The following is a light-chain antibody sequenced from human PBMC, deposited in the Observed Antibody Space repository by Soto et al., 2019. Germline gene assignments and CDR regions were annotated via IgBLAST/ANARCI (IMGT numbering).Light chain of an antibody. J-gene: IGKJ1*01. CDR3: QHYNSYSEA. CDR2: KAS. V-gene: IGKV1-5*03. CDR1: HTISSW. Sequence: IQMSQSPYTLSVSVGDRTTLTCRASHTISSWWAWYQQIPGKAPKHLIYKASTLKSGVPSRISGSGSGTEFTHTISILQPDDFATYYCQHYNSYSEAFGQGTKV.